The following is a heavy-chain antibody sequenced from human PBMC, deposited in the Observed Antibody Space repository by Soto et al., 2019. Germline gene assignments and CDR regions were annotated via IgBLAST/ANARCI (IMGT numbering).Heavy chain of an antibody. D-gene: IGHD5-18*01. CDR2: IIPMSGTA. Sequence: QVQLVQSGAEVKKPEASVKVSCKAPGGTFSTYAISWVRQAPGQGLEWMGGIIPMSGTANYAQRCQDRVTITANESTNTVYMELSSLRSAETAVYFCASGIQLWLRRINNGYSGWGQGTLVTVSS. CDR3: ASGIQLWLRRINNGYSG. CDR1: GGTFSTYA. V-gene: IGHV1-69*12. J-gene: IGHJ4*02.